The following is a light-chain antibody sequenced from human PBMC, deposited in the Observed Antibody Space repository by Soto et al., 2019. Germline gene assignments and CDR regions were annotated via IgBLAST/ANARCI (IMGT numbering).Light chain of an antibody. Sequence: EIVLTQSPGTLSLSPGERATLSCRASQSVSSSYLAWYQQKPGQAPRLLIYGASSRTTGIPDRFSGSRSGTAFSLTISRLEPADFAEYYFHQYDSSLLLTFGGLTKVQIK. CDR1: QSVSSSY. CDR2: GAS. CDR3: HQYDSSLLLT. J-gene: IGKJ4*01. V-gene: IGKV3-20*01.